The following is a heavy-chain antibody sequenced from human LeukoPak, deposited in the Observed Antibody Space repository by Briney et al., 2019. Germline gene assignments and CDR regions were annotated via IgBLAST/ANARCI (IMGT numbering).Heavy chain of an antibody. CDR1: GYTFTSYG. CDR3: ASAYYDILTGYSEANY. Sequence: GASVKVSCKASGYTFTSYGISWVRQAPGQGLEWMGWISAYNGNTNYAQKLQGRVTMTTDTSTSTAYMELWSLRSDDTAVYYCASAYYDILTGYSEANYWGQGTLVTVSS. CDR2: ISAYNGNT. V-gene: IGHV1-18*01. D-gene: IGHD3-9*01. J-gene: IGHJ4*02.